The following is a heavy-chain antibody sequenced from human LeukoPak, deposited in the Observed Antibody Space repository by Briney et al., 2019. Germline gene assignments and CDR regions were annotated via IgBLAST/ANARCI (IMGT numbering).Heavy chain of an antibody. CDR1: GYTFTSYY. CDR2: INPSGGST. CDR3: ARGLPVKYYYYYMDV. D-gene: IGHD2-15*01. J-gene: IGHJ6*03. Sequence: ASVKVPCKASGYTFTSYYMHWVRQAPGQGLEWMGIINPSGGSTSYAQKFQGRVTMTRDMSTSTVYMELSSLRSEDTAVYYCARGLPVKYYYYYMDVWGKGTTVTVSS. V-gene: IGHV1-46*01.